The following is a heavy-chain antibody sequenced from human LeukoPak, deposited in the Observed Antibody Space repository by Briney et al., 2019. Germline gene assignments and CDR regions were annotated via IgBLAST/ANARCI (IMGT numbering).Heavy chain of an antibody. J-gene: IGHJ4*02. CDR3: AKIHRNRIAVAGTDY. V-gene: IGHV3-30*18. CDR2: ISYDGSNK. D-gene: IGHD6-19*01. Sequence: PGGSLRLSCAASGFTFSSYSMNWVRQAPGKGLEWVAVISYDGSNKYYADSVKGRFTISRDNSKNTLYLQMNSLRAEDTAVYYCAKIHRNRIAVAGTDYWGQGTLVTVSS. CDR1: GFTFSSYS.